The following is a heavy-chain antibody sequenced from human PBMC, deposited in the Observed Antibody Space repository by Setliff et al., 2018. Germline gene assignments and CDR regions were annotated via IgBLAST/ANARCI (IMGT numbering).Heavy chain of an antibody. D-gene: IGHD2-21*01. V-gene: IGHV4-61*09. J-gene: IGHJ5*02. CDR1: GTSLDSIANGNQF. Sequence: PSETLSLTCSVSGTSLDSIANGNQFWVWIRQPAGKGLEWIGQIFMSGSTDYDPSFESRVTISLDMSKNQFFLDLTSVTAADTGVYYCVRAPVYCSGDCYPRYFDAWGQGTLVAVSS. CDR3: VRAPVYCSGDCYPRYFDA. CDR2: IFMSGST.